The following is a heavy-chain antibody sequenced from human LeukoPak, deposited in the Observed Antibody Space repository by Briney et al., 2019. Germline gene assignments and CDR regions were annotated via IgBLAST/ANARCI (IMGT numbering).Heavy chain of an antibody. Sequence: SETLSLTXTVSGGSISSYYWSWIRQPAGKGLEWIGRIYTSGSTNYNPSLKSRVTMSVDTSKNQFSLKLSSVTAADTAVYYCARAWGSKRYCSSTSCTYYFDYWGQGTLVTVSS. CDR1: GGSISSYY. J-gene: IGHJ4*02. CDR2: IYTSGST. D-gene: IGHD2-2*01. V-gene: IGHV4-4*07. CDR3: ARAWGSKRYCSSTSCTYYFDY.